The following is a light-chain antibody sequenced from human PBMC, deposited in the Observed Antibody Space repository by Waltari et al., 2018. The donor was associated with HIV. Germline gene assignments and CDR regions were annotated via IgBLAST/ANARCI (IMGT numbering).Light chain of an antibody. CDR2: DVT. V-gene: IGLV2-8*01. J-gene: IGLJ2*01. CDR3: SSYADSDTPVV. Sequence: QSALAQPPSASGSVGQSVTISCTGTSSDVGAYNYVSWYQQHPGKSPKLIIYDVTKRPSGVPDRFSGSKSGNTASLTVSGLQGEDEADYYCSSYADSDTPVVFGGGTKLTVL. CDR1: SSDVGAYNY.